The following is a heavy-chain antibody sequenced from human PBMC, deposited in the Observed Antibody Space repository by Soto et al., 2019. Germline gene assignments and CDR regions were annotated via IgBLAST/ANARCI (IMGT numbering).Heavy chain of an antibody. CDR3: ARGGVVVPAASYYFDY. Sequence: QVQLQQWGAGLLKPSETLSLTCAVYGGSFSGYYWSWIRQPPGKGLEWIGEINHSGSTNYNPSLKSRVTISVDTSKNQFSLKLSSVTAADTAVYYCARGGVVVPAASYYFDYWGQGTLATVSS. V-gene: IGHV4-34*01. D-gene: IGHD2-2*01. CDR2: INHSGST. CDR1: GGSFSGYY. J-gene: IGHJ4*02.